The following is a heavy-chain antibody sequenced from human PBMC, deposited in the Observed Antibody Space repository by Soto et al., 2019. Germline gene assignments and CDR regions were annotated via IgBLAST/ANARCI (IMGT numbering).Heavy chain of an antibody. Sequence: EVQLVESGGGLVQPGGSLRLSCAASGFTFSSYSMNWVRQAPGKGLEWVSYISSSSTTKYYADSVKGRFTISRDNAKKSLYRQMNSLRAEDTAVYYCARDGCSGSNCLNWFDPWGQGTLVTVSS. D-gene: IGHD2-15*01. CDR1: GFTFSSYS. CDR2: ISSSSTTK. CDR3: ARDGCSGSNCLNWFDP. J-gene: IGHJ5*02. V-gene: IGHV3-48*01.